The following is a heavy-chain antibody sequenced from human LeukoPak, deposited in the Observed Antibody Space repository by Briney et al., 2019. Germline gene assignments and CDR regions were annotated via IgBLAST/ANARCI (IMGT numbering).Heavy chain of an antibody. Sequence: SQTLSLTCAISGDSVSSNSAAWNWIRQSPSRGLEWLGRTYYRSKWYNDYAVSVKSRITINPDTSKNQFSLQLNSVTPEDTAVYYCARDQTDYSSSWYKRGAFDIWGQGTMVTVSS. J-gene: IGHJ3*02. D-gene: IGHD6-13*01. V-gene: IGHV6-1*01. CDR1: GDSVSSNSAA. CDR3: ARDQTDYSSSWYKRGAFDI. CDR2: TYYRSKWYN.